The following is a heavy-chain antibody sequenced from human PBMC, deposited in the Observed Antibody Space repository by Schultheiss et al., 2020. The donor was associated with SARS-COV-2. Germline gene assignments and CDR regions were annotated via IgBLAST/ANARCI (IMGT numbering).Heavy chain of an antibody. CDR3: ARATAARAPNWFDP. CDR2: INHSGST. J-gene: IGHJ5*02. Sequence: SQTLSLTCTVSGFSISSGAYWGWIRQPPGKGLEWIGEINHSGSTNYNPSLKSRVTISVDTSKNQFSLKLSSVTAADTAVYYCARATAARAPNWFDPWGQGTLVTVSS. D-gene: IGHD6-6*01. CDR1: GFSISSGAY. V-gene: IGHV4-38-2*02.